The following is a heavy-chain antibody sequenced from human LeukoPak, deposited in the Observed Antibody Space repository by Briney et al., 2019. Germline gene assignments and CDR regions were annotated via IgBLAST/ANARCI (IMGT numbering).Heavy chain of an antibody. V-gene: IGHV3-53*01. D-gene: IGHD5-24*01. CDR1: GLTVNSNY. CDR3: ARALLVRNGYNYSPNYFDY. Sequence: GGSLRLSCAASGLTVNSNYMNWVRQAPGKGLQWVSVIYSGGTTYYADSVKGRFTISRDNSKSTLYLQMNSLRAEDTAVYYCARALLVRNGYNYSPNYFDYWGQGTLVTVSS. CDR2: IYSGGTT. J-gene: IGHJ4*02.